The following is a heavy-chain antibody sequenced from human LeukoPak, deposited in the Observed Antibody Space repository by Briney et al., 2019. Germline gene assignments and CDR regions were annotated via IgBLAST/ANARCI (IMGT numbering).Heavy chain of an antibody. J-gene: IGHJ5*02. V-gene: IGHV4-39*07. D-gene: IGHD3-16*02. Sequence: PSETLSLTCRVSGGSIGSSAHYWAWIRQPPGKGLEWIGTIYHSGNTYYNPSLKSRVTISVDTSKNQFSLKLSSVTAADTAVYYCARDHVMITFGGVIVTGPSNWFDPWGQGTLVTVSS. CDR2: IYHSGNT. CDR1: GGSIGSSAHY. CDR3: ARDHVMITFGGVIVTGPSNWFDP.